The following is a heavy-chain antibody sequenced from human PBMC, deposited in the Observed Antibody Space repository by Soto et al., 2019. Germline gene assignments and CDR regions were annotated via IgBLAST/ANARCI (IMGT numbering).Heavy chain of an antibody. CDR2: VKSKSAGGTS. V-gene: IGHV3-15*07. J-gene: IGHJ4*02. CDR1: GFTFSNIW. CDR3: TTDKGVLSPYTSSWYSVGFDY. D-gene: IGHD6-13*01. Sequence: EVQLVESGGGLVKPGESLRLSCAASGFTFSNIWMNWVRQAPGKGLEWVGRVKSKSAGGTSDYAAPVKGRFTISRDDSSDMVYLQMYSLTTEDTAVYYCTTDKGVLSPYTSSWYSVGFDYWGQGSLVTVSS.